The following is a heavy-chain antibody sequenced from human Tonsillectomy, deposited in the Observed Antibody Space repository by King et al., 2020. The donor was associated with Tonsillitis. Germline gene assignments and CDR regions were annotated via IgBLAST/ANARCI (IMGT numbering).Heavy chain of an antibody. CDR3: ARPTSYGNDAFDI. J-gene: IGHJ3*02. CDR2: IYPDDSDT. Sequence: VQLVQSGAEVKKPGESLKISCKGSGYNFTNYWIGWVRQMTGKGLEWMGIIYPDDSDTRYSPSFQGQVTISADKSISTADLQWSSLKASDTAIYYCARPTSYGNDAFDIWGQGTMVTVSS. V-gene: IGHV5-51*03. CDR1: GYNFTNYW. D-gene: IGHD2/OR15-2a*01.